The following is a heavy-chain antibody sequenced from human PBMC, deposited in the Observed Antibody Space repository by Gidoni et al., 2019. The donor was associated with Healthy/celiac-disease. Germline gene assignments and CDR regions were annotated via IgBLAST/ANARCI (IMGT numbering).Heavy chain of an antibody. CDR3: AKGGYCSGGSCHGYYYYGMDV. D-gene: IGHD2-15*01. CDR2: ISGSGGST. CDR1: GFTFSSSA. J-gene: IGHJ6*02. V-gene: IGHV3-23*01. Sequence: EVQLLESGGGLVQPGGSLRLSCAASGFTFSSSAMSWVRQAPGKGLEWVAAISGSGGSTYYADSVKGRFTISRDNSKNTLYLQMNSLRAEDTAVYYCAKGGYCSGGSCHGYYYYGMDVWGQGTTVTVSS.